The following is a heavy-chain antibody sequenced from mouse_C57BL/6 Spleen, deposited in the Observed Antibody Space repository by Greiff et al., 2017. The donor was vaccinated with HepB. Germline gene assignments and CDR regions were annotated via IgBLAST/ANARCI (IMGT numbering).Heavy chain of an antibody. Sequence: QVQLQQSGAELVMPGASVKLSCKASGYTFTSYWMHWVKQRPGQGLEWIGEIDPSDSYTNYNQKFKGKSTLTVDKSSSTAYMQLSSLTSEDSAVYYCARDLAFDYWGQGTTLTVSS. V-gene: IGHV1-69*01. CDR3: ARDLAFDY. CDR1: GYTFTSYW. J-gene: IGHJ2*01. CDR2: IDPSDSYT.